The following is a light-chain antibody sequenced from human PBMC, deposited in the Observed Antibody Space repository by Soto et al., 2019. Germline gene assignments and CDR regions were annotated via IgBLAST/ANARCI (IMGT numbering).Light chain of an antibody. V-gene: IGKV3-11*01. CDR3: QQRSNWQYT. J-gene: IGKJ2*01. CDR2: DTS. Sequence: EIVLTQSPATLSLSPGERATLSCRASQSVSSYLAWYQQKPGQAPRLLIYDTSNRATGIPARFSGSGSGTDFTLTISGLEPEDFAVYYCQQRSNWQYTFGLGTGLEIK. CDR1: QSVSSY.